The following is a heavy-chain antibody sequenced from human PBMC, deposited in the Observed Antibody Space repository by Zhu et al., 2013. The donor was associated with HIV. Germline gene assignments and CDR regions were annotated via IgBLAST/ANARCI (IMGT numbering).Heavy chain of an antibody. CDR1: GYTFTSYD. CDR3: ARGPDYFDSSGYGY. J-gene: IGHJ4*02. D-gene: IGHD3-22*01. CDR2: MNPNSGNT. V-gene: IGHV1-8*01. Sequence: QVQLVQSGAEVRKPGASVKVSCMASGYTFTSYDINWVRQATGHGLEWMGWMNPNSGNTGYAQKFQGRVSMTRNTSTGIAYMELSSLTSEDTAVYYCARGPDYFDSSGYGYWGQGTLVTVSS.